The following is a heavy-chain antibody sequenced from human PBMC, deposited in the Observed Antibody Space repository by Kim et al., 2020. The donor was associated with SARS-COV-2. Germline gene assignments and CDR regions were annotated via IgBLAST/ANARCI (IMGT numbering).Heavy chain of an antibody. CDR2: ISKDGNNK. CDR1: GFTFSNYA. CDR3: AKGVWTRGPNCAWYCYLDD. Sequence: GGSLRLSCAASGFTFSNYAMHWVRQAPGNGPEWVAVISKDGNNKYYADSVKGRFTISRDNSKNTLFLQMDSLRPEDTAVYHCAKGVWTRGPNCAWYCYLDDWGQGTLVTVSS. J-gene: IGHJ4*02. V-gene: IGHV3-30*18. D-gene: IGHD6-19*01.